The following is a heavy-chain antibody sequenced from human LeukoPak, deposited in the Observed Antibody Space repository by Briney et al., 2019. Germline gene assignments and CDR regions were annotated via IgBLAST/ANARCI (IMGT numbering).Heavy chain of an antibody. D-gene: IGHD3-10*01. Sequence: GGSLRLSCAASGFTFSGSAMHWVRQASGKGLEWVGRIRSKANNYATTYAASVKGRFTISRDDSKNTAYLQMNSLKTEDTAVYYYTRHIWFGEDWYFDLWGRGTLVTVSS. J-gene: IGHJ2*01. V-gene: IGHV3-73*01. CDR2: IRSKANNYAT. CDR1: GFTFSGSA. CDR3: TRHIWFGEDWYFDL.